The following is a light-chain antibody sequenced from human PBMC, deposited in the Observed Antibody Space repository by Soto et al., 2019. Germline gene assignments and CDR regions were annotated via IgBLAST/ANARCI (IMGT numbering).Light chain of an antibody. CDR2: GES. J-gene: IGKJ2*01. CDR1: QSASTN. Sequence: VMTQSPAIPSVSPGERATLSCRSSQSASTNVAWYLQIPGQTPRLLIYGESTRATGIPVRFSGSGSGTEFTLTISSLQSEDFAVYYCHQYDDGPYTFGQGTKVDI. V-gene: IGKV3-15*01. CDR3: HQYDDGPYT.